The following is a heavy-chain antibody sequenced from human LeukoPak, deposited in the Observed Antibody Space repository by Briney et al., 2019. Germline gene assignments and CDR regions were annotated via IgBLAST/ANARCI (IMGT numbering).Heavy chain of an antibody. J-gene: IGHJ5*02. Sequence: SETLSLTSTGSGGSISSGSYYWSWIRQPAGKGLEWIGRIYTSGSTNYNPSPKSRVTISVDTSKNQFSLKLSSVTAADTAVYYCARSIAVAGTGFDPWGQGTLVTVSS. CDR2: IYTSGST. CDR3: ARSIAVAGTGFDP. CDR1: GGSISSGSYY. D-gene: IGHD6-19*01. V-gene: IGHV4-61*02.